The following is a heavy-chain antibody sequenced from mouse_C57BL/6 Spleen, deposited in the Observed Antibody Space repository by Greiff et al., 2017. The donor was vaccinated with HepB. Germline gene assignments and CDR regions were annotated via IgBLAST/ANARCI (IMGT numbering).Heavy chain of an antibody. D-gene: IGHD2-5*01. V-gene: IGHV3-6*01. CDR2: ISYDGSN. J-gene: IGHJ3*01. CDR3: ARGDYSNYRFAY. CDR1: GYSITSGYY. Sequence: DVKLVESGPGLVKPSQSLSLTCSVTGYSITSGYYWNWIRQFPGNKLEWMGYISYDGSNNYNPSLKNRISITRDTSKNQFFLKLNSVTTEDTATYYCARGDYSNYRFAYWGQGTLVTVSA.